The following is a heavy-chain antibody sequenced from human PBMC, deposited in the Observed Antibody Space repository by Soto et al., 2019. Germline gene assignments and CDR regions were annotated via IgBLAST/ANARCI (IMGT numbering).Heavy chain of an antibody. Sequence: SETLSLTCTVTGDSISSRSYYWGWILHPPGKGLEWIGSIYYSVSTYNNPSLRSRVSMSFDTSKDHFSLKLKSVTAADTALYFCARQRTSVVTQAYFDVSGPGSLVIVSS. CDR2: IYYSVST. J-gene: IGHJ4*02. CDR3: ARQRTSVVTQAYFDV. D-gene: IGHD2-21*02. V-gene: IGHV4-39*01. CDR1: GDSISSRSYY.